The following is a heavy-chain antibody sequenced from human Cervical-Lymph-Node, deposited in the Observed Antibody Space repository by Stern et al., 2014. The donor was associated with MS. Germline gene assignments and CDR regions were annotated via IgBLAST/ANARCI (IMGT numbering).Heavy chain of an antibody. Sequence: EVQLVESGGGVVQPGGSLKVSCAASGFTFSGSTIHWVRQASGKGLEWVGRIRSRAMTTSSSYSASVRGRFTITRDDSKNTAYLQLNSLKTEDTAMYYCTRLSYSGYDPDDNWGQGTLVTVSS. D-gene: IGHD5-12*01. J-gene: IGHJ4*02. CDR1: GFTFSGST. CDR2: IRSRAMTTSS. CDR3: TRLSYSGYDPDDN. V-gene: IGHV3-73*01.